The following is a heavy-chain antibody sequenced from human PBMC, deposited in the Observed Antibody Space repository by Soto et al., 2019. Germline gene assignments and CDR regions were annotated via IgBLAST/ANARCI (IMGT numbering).Heavy chain of an antibody. CDR1: GFTFSSYA. CDR2: ISGSGGST. J-gene: IGHJ6*03. D-gene: IGHD2-15*01. V-gene: IGHV3-23*01. CDR3: AEPRDCSGGSCYDYYYYMDV. Sequence: EVQLLESGGGLVQPGGSLRLSCAASGFTFSSYAMSWVRQAPGKGLEWVSAISGSGGSTYYADSVKGRFTISRDNSKNTLYLQMNSLSAEDTAVYYCAEPRDCSGGSCYDYYYYMDVWGKGTTVTVSS.